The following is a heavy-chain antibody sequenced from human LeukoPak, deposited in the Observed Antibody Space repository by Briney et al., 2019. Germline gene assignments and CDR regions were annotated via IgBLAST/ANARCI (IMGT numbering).Heavy chain of an antibody. CDR3: ARLGAATRRFDY. CDR1: GYTFTSYA. D-gene: IGHD2-15*01. Sequence: ASVKVSCKASGYTFTSYAMHWVRQAPGQRLEWMGWINAGNGNTKYSQKFQGRVTITRDTSASTAYMELSSLRSEHTAVYYCARLGAATRRFDYWGQGTRVTVSS. J-gene: IGHJ4*02. V-gene: IGHV1-3*01. CDR2: INAGNGNT.